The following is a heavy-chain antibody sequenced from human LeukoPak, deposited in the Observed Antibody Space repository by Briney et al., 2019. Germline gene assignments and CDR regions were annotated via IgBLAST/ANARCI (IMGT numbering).Heavy chain of an antibody. CDR1: GGSFSGYY. V-gene: IGHV4-34*01. CDR2: INHSGST. Sequence: SETLSLTCAVYGGSFSGYYWSWIRQPPGKGLEWIGEINHSGSTNYNPSLKSRVTISVDTSKNQFSLKLSSVTAADTAVYYCAGLTMVREDWGQGTLVTVSS. J-gene: IGHJ4*02. CDR3: AGLTMVRED. D-gene: IGHD3-10*01.